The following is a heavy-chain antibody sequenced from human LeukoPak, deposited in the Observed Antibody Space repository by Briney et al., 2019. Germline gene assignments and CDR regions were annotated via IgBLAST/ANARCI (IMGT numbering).Heavy chain of an antibody. CDR3: ARGLRLGESLNY. V-gene: IGHV3-21*01. Sequence: PGGSLRLSCAASGLTFSGYDMHWVRQAPGKGLEWVSSISSSSSYIYYADSVKGRFTISRDNAKNSLYLQMNSLRAEDTAVYYCARGLRLGESLNYWGQGTLVTVSS. J-gene: IGHJ4*02. CDR1: GLTFSGYD. CDR2: ISSSSSYI. D-gene: IGHD3-16*01.